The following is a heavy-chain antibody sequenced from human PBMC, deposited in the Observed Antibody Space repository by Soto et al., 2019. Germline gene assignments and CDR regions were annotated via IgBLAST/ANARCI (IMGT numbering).Heavy chain of an antibody. CDR2: IIPIFSSR. CDR3: ARGETXLXX. CDR1: RDTFNKYA. J-gene: IGHJ6*02. Sequence: QVQLVQSGAEVKKPGSSVKVSCKTSRDTFNKYAFNWVRQAPGQGLEWMGWIIPIFSSRNYAEKFQVRVTITAADSTSTAYMELRSLRFEDTAVYYCARGETXLXXWGQGXT. V-gene: IGHV1-69*01.